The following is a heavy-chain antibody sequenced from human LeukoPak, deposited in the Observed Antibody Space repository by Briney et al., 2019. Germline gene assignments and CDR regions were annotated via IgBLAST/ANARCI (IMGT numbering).Heavy chain of an antibody. D-gene: IGHD4-23*01. J-gene: IGHJ3*02. CDR3: ARHYYGGSGAFDI. CDR1: SGSINGYF. CDR2: IYYSGTT. V-gene: IGHV4-59*08. Sequence: SETLSLTCTVTSGSINGYFWSWIRQPPGKGLEWIGYIYYSGTTFYNPSLKSRVTMSADTSKNQFSLKLISVTAAETAVYYCARHYYGGSGAFDIWGQGTMVTVSS.